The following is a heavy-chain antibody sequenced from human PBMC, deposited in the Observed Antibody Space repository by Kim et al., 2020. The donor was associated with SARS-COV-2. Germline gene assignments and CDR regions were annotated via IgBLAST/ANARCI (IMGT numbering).Heavy chain of an antibody. V-gene: IGHV1-3*01. Sequence: ASVKVSCKASGYTFTSYAMHWVRQAPGQRLEWMGWINAGNGNTKYSQKFQGRVTITRDTSASTAYMELSSLRSEDTAVYYCARDFCPPVGCSSTSCYACYYYYGMDVWGQGTTVTVSS. CDR2: INAGNGNT. CDR3: ARDFCPPVGCSSTSCYACYYYYGMDV. D-gene: IGHD2-2*01. J-gene: IGHJ6*02. CDR1: GYTFTSYA.